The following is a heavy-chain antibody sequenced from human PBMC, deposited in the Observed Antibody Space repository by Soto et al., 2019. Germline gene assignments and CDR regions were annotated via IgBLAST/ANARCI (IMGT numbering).Heavy chain of an antibody. V-gene: IGHV1-8*02. J-gene: IGHJ4*02. CDR1: GYTFTSYY. D-gene: IGHD1-1*01. Sequence: GASVKVSCKASGYTFTSYYMHWVRQATGQGLEWMGWMNPNSGNTGYAQKFQGRVTMTRDTSISTAYMELSSLRDEDTAVYYCAGPWNKQWGQGTPVTVSS. CDR3: AGPWNKQ. CDR2: MNPNSGNT.